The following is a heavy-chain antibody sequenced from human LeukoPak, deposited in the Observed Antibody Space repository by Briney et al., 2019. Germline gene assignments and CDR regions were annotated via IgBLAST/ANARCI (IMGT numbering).Heavy chain of an antibody. Sequence: PGGSLRLSCAPSEVSDTGNYMSWVRQAPGQGPEWVSLIYDSGTTHYADSVKGRFTISRDSSKNTVYLQMNYLRVEDTAVYYCAIERDSLIRGVLGAMDVWGKGTTVTVSS. CDR2: IYDSGTT. CDR1: EVSDTGNY. D-gene: IGHD3-10*01. J-gene: IGHJ6*03. V-gene: IGHV3-53*01. CDR3: AIERDSLIRGVLGAMDV.